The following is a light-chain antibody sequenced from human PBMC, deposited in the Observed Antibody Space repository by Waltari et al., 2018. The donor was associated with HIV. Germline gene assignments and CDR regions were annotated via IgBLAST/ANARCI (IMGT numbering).Light chain of an antibody. CDR2: AAS. CDR1: QSIGTY. V-gene: IGKV1-39*01. CDR3: QQSQSSPIT. Sequence: DIQMTQSPSSLSASVGDRVTITCRASQSIGTYVNWYQQRPGEAPNLLIFAASTLQSGVPSRFSGSGSGTDFTLTISSLQPEDFATYYCQQSQSSPITFGQGTRLE. J-gene: IGKJ5*01.